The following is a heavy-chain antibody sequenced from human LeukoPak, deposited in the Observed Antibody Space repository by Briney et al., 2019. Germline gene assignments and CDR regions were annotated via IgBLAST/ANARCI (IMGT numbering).Heavy chain of an antibody. Sequence: GGSLRLSCEVSGITLSNYGMSWVRQAPGKGLEWVAGISGSGGGTNYAESVKGRFTISRDNSKNTLYLQMNSLRAEDTAVYFCAKRGVVIRVILVGFHKEAYYFDSWGPGALVSVSS. D-gene: IGHD3-22*01. J-gene: IGHJ4*02. CDR2: ISGSGGGT. CDR1: GITLSNYG. V-gene: IGHV3-23*01. CDR3: AKRGVVIRVILVGFHKEAYYFDS.